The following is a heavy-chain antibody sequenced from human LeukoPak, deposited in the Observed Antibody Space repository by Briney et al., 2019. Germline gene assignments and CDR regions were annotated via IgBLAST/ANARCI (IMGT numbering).Heavy chain of an antibody. J-gene: IGHJ6*03. CDR1: GGTFSSYA. D-gene: IGHD2-2*02. CDR3: ARVVPAAIRYYYYMDV. Sequence: GASVNVSCKASGGTFSSYAISWVRQALGQGLEWMGGIIPIFGTANYAQKFQGRVTITTDESTSTAYMELSSLRSEDTAVYYCARVVPAAIRYYYYMDVWGKGTTVTVSS. V-gene: IGHV1-69*05. CDR2: IIPIFGTA.